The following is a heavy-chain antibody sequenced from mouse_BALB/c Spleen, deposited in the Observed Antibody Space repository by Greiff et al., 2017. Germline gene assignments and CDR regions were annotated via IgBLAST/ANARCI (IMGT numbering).Heavy chain of an antibody. Sequence: VQLQQSGAELVRPGALVKLSCKASGFNIKDYYMHWVKQRPEQGLEWIGWIDPENGNTIYDPKFQGKASITADTSSNTAYLQLSSLTSEDTAVYYCARPMRGFAYWGQGTLVTVSA. V-gene: IGHV14-1*02. D-gene: IGHD6-5*01. CDR1: GFNIKDYY. J-gene: IGHJ3*01. CDR3: ARPMRGFAY. CDR2: IDPENGNT.